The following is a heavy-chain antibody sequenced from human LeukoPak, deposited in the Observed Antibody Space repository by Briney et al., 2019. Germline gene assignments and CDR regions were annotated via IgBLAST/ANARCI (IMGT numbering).Heavy chain of an antibody. J-gene: IGHJ6*03. CDR1: GFTFSSYS. CDR3: ARTRELLRDYYCYYMDV. D-gene: IGHD1-26*01. V-gene: IGHV3-21*01. Sequence: GGSLRLSCAASGFTFSSYSMNWVRQAPGKGLEWVSSISSSSSYIYYADSVKGRFTISRDNARNSLYLQMNTLRAEDTAVYSCARTRELLRDYYCYYMDVWGKGTTVTVSS. CDR2: ISSSSSYI.